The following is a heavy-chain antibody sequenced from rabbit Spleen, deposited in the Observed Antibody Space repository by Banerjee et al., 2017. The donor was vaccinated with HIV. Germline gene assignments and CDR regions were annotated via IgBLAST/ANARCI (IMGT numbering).Heavy chain of an antibody. J-gene: IGHJ4*01. CDR1: GFTLSNYW. Sequence: QEQLGESGGGLVQPEGSLTLTCTASGFTLSNYWIYWVRQAPGKGLEWIGTIAGGSGGNIYYASWAKGRFTVSKTSSTTVTLQMTRLTGADTATYFCARDTTSRLYYLNLWGQGTLVTVS. CDR3: ARDTTSRLYYLNL. V-gene: IGHV1S45*01. D-gene: IGHD1-1*01. CDR2: IAGGSGGNI.